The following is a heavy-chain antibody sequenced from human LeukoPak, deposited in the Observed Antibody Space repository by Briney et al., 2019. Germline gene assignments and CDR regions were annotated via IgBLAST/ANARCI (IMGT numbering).Heavy chain of an antibody. CDR2: ISAYNGNT. J-gene: IGHJ5*02. CDR3: ARTPVYVRMGSWFDP. CDR1: GYTFTSYG. V-gene: IGHV1-18*01. Sequence: TSVKVSCKASGYTFTSYGISWVRQAPGQGLEWMGWISAYNGNTNYAQKLQGRVTMTTDTSTSTAYMELRSLRSDDTAVYYCARTPVYVRMGSWFDPWGQGTLVTVSS. D-gene: IGHD5/OR15-5a*01.